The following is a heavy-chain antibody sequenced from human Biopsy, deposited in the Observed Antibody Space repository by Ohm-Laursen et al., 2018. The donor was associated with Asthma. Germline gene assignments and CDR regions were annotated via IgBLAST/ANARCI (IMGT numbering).Heavy chain of an antibody. Sequence: SLRLSCSASGFAVSRDHMFWVRQAPGKGLEWVSVVYSGGTSHTADSVRGRFTISRDYSKNTLYLQMHSLRAEDTAVYYCARGDSSNWSHYYFDYWGQGTLVTVSS. CDR1: GFAVSRDH. CDR3: ARGDSSNWSHYYFDY. V-gene: IGHV3-53*01. D-gene: IGHD3-22*01. CDR2: VYSGGTS. J-gene: IGHJ4*02.